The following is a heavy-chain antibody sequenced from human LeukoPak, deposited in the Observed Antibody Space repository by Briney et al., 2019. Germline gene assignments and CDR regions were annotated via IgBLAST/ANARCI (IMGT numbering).Heavy chain of an antibody. D-gene: IGHD5-18*01. V-gene: IGHV3-21*01. Sequence: GGSLRLSCAASGFTFSSYWMHWVRQAPGKGLEWVSSISSSSSYIYYADSVKGRFTISRDNAKNSLYLQMNSLRAEDTAVYYCASERYSYGSNDYWGQGTLVTVSS. CDR2: ISSSSSYI. J-gene: IGHJ4*02. CDR3: ASERYSYGSNDY. CDR1: GFTFSSYW.